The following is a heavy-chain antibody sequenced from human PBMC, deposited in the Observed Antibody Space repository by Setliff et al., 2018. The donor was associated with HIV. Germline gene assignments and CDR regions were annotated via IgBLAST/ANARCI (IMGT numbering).Heavy chain of an antibody. CDR2: MSTDNGNT. J-gene: IGHJ3*02. V-gene: IGHV1-18*01. D-gene: IGHD1-20*01. Sequence: ASVKVSCKASGYSFSSYGIGWVRLAPGQGLAWMGWMSTDNGNTNYAQKVQGRVTMTTDTGTRTAYMELRSLRSDDTAMYYCARMRDGHNIREGAFDIWGQGTMVTVSS. CDR1: GYSFSSYG. CDR3: ARMRDGHNIREGAFDI.